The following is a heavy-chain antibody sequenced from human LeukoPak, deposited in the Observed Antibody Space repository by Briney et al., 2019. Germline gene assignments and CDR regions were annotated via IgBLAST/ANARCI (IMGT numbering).Heavy chain of an antibody. CDR1: GFTFSSFS. CDR2: ISGSASIT. CDR3: ATGAASIGWLSHDH. Sequence: GGSLRLSCAASGFTFSSFSMSWVRQTPGRGLEWVSDISGSASITKYADSVKGRFIISRDNSKNTLFLQMNSLTAEDTAVYYCATGAASIGWLSHDHWGQGTLVTVSS. D-gene: IGHD2-15*01. V-gene: IGHV3-23*01. J-gene: IGHJ4*02.